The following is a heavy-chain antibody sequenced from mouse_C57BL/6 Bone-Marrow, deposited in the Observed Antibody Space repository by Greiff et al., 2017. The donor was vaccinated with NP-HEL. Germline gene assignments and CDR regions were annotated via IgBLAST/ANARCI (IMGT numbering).Heavy chain of an antibody. CDR1: GYTFTSYW. J-gene: IGHJ2*01. Sequence: QVQLQQSGAELAKPGASVKLSCKASGYTFTSYWMHWVKQRPGQGLEWIGYINPSSGYTKYNQKFKDKATLTADKSSSTAYMQLSSLTYEDSAVYYCARRDYGSSYLFDDWGQGTTLTVAS. CDR3: ARRDYGSSYLFDD. D-gene: IGHD1-1*01. V-gene: IGHV1-7*01. CDR2: INPSSGYT.